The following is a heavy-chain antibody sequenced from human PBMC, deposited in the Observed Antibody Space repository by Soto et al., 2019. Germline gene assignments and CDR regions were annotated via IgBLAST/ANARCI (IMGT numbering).Heavy chain of an antibody. J-gene: IGHJ3*02. D-gene: IGHD4-17*01. Sequence: SETLSLTCTVSGGSISSYYWSWIRQPPGKGLEWIGYIYYSGSTNYNPSLKSRVTISVDTSKNQFSLKLSSVTAADTAVYYCARSDYGDQNDAFDIWGQGTMVTISS. V-gene: IGHV4-59*08. CDR3: ARSDYGDQNDAFDI. CDR2: IYYSGST. CDR1: GGSISSYY.